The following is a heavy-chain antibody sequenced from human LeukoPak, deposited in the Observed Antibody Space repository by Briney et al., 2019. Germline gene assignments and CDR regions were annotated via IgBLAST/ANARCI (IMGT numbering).Heavy chain of an antibody. J-gene: IGHJ4*02. CDR3: ARHGDIVVVPAAEGILDY. D-gene: IGHD2-2*01. CDR2: IYTDGST. Sequence: PSQTLSLTCTVSGGSITSGSHYWSWIRQPAGKGLEWIGRIYTDGSTNYNPSLKSRVTISVDTSKNQFSLKVSSVTAADTAVYYCARHGDIVVVPAAEGILDYWGQGTLVTVSS. CDR1: GGSITSGSHY. V-gene: IGHV4-61*02.